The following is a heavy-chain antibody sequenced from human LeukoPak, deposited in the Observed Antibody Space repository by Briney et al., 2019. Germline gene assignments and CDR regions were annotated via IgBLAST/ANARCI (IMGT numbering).Heavy chain of an antibody. J-gene: IGHJ4*02. D-gene: IGHD6-19*01. CDR2: ISYDGSNK. V-gene: IGHV3-30*18. CDR1: GFTFGSYG. CDR3: AKDMKSVAGGPFDY. Sequence: PGGSLRLTCAASGFTFGSYGMHWVRQAPGKGLEWVAVISYDGSNKYYADSVKGRFTISRDNSKNTLYLQMNSLRAEDTAVYYCAKDMKSVAGGPFDYWGQGTLVTVSS.